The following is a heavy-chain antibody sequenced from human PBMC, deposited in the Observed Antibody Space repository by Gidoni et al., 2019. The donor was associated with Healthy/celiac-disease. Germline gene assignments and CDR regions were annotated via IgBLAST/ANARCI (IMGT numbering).Heavy chain of an antibody. D-gene: IGHD3-22*01. Sequence: QLQLQESGSGLVKPSQTLSLTCAVSGGSISSGGYSWCWIRQPPGKGLEWIGYSYHSGSTYYNPSLKSRVTISVDRSKNQFSLKLSSVTAADTAVYYCASINYYDSSGPVDYWGQGTLVTVSS. CDR3: ASINYYDSSGPVDY. V-gene: IGHV4-30-2*01. CDR2: SYHSGST. J-gene: IGHJ4*02. CDR1: GGSISSGGYS.